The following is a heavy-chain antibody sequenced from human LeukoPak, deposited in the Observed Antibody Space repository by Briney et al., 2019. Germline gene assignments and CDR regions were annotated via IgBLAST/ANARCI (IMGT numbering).Heavy chain of an antibody. CDR1: GGTFSRYA. CDR2: IIPIFGTA. CDR3: ARSVAAFYWYFDL. V-gene: IGHV1-69*05. Sequence: SVKVSCKASGGTFSRYAISLVRQAPGQGLEWMGGIIPIFGTANYAQKFQGRVTITTDESTSTAYMELSSLRSEDTAVYYCARSVAAFYWYFDLWGRGTLVTVSS. D-gene: IGHD6-19*01. J-gene: IGHJ2*01.